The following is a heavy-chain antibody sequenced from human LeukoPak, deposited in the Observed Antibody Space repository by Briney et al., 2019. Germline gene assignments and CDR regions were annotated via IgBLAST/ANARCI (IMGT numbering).Heavy chain of an antibody. V-gene: IGHV1-2*02. J-gene: IGHJ4*02. Sequence: AAVRVSFKASGDTFTIYDINWGRQATGQGGEWVGWINANSGGTNYAQKFQERGSITRETSISTAYMQLRRLSSDDTAVYFCASSPHILTGENFDYWGQGTLLTVSS. CDR2: INANSGGT. CDR3: ASSPHILTGENFDY. CDR1: GDTFTIYD. D-gene: IGHD3-9*01.